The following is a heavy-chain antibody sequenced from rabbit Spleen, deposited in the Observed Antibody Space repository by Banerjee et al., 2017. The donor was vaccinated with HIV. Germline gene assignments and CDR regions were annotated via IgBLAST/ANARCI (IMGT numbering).Heavy chain of an antibody. V-gene: IGHV1S40*01. J-gene: IGHJ4*01. CDR2: IYTRSSGST. Sequence: QSLEESGGDLVKPGASLTLTCTASGFTISSDWICWVRQAPGKGLEWIACIYTRSSGSTYYASWAKGRFTISKTSSTTVTLQMTSLTAADTATYFCAKSGGSGWVNLWGQGTLVTVS. D-gene: IGHD4-1*01. CDR3: AKSGGSGWVNL. CDR1: GFTISSDW.